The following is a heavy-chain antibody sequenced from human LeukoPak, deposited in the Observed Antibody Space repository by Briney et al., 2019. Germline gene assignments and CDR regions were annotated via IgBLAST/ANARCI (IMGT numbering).Heavy chain of an antibody. J-gene: IGHJ4*02. V-gene: IGHV1-69*05. CDR2: IIPIFGTA. CDR3: ASNDDKYVWGIYRHDY. CDR1: GGTFSSYA. Sequence: GASVKVSCKASGGTFSSYAISWVRQAPGQGLEWMGGIIPIFGTANYAKKFQGRVTITTDESTSTAYMELSSLRSEDTAVYYCASNDDKYVWGIYRHDYWGQGTLVTVSS. D-gene: IGHD3-16*02.